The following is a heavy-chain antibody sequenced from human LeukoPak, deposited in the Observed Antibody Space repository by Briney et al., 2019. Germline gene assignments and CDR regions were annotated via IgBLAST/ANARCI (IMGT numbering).Heavy chain of an antibody. D-gene: IGHD3-3*01. J-gene: IGHJ4*02. CDR2: IYTSGST. CDR3: AREGSFDDFWMNFDY. V-gene: IGHV4-61*02. Sequence: SQTLSLTCTVSGGSISSGSYYWSWIRQPAGKGLEWIGRIYTSGSTNYNPSLKSRVTISVDTSKNQFSLKLSSVTAADTAVYYCAREGSFDDFWMNFDYWGQGTLVTISS. CDR1: GGSISSGSYY.